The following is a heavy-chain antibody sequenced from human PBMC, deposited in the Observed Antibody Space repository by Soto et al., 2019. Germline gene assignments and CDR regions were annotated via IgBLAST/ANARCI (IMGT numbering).Heavy chain of an antibody. V-gene: IGHV3-15*01. Sequence: KPGGSLRLSCATSGFTFRKAWVGWGRQAPGKGLEWVGRIMIKTDGGTTDYAAPVKGRFTISRDDSKSTLYLQMNSLKTEDTAFYYCTTDSGMSPYSFDYWGQGALVTVT. D-gene: IGHD1-26*01. J-gene: IGHJ4*02. CDR2: IMIKTDGGTT. CDR1: GFTFRKAW. CDR3: TTDSGMSPYSFDY.